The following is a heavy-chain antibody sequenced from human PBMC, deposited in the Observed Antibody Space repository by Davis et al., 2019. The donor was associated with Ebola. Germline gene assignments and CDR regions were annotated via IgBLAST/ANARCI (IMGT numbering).Heavy chain of an antibody. CDR1: GFTFSSYA. D-gene: IGHD3-3*01. V-gene: IGHV3-30-3*01. J-gene: IGHJ4*02. CDR3: ARDIKEYDFWSGYFCDY. CDR2: ISYDGSNK. Sequence: GESLKISCAASGFTFSSYAMHWVRQAPGKGLEWVAVISYDGSNKYYADSVKGRFTISRDNSKNTLYLQMNSLRAEDTAVYYCARDIKEYDFWSGYFCDYWGQGTLVTVSS.